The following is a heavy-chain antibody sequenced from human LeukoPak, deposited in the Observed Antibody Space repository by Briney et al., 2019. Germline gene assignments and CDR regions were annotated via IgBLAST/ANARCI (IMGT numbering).Heavy chain of an antibody. J-gene: IGHJ4*02. D-gene: IGHD3-10*01. CDR3: ARKSASGNYPLDY. CDR1: GFTVRTNY. V-gene: IGHV3-53*01. Sequence: GGSLRLSCAVSGFTVRTNYMSWVRQAPGKGLEWVSVISADSATTFYADSVKGRFTISRDNAKNTVFLQMSSLRAEDTALYYCARKSASGNYPLDYWGQGTLVTVSS. CDR2: ISADSATT.